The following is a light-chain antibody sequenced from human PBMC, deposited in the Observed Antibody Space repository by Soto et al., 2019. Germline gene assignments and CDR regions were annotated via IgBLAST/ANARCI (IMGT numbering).Light chain of an antibody. CDR1: QSVSNRY. V-gene: IGKV3-20*01. CDR2: GAS. CDR3: QQYGSSPPIT. Sequence: EIVLTQSPGTLSLSPGERATLSFRASQSVSNRYLAWYQQKSGQAPRLLISGASSRATGIPDRFSGSGSGTDFTLTISRLEPEDFAVYYCQQYGSSPPITCGQGTRLEIK. J-gene: IGKJ5*01.